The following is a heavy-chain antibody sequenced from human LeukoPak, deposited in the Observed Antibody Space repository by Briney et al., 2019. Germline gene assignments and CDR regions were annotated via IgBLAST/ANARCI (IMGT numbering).Heavy chain of an antibody. Sequence: PGGSLRLSCAASGFTFSSYAMHWVRQAPGKGLEWVAVISYDGSNKYYADSVKGRFTISRDNSKNTLYLQMNSLRAEDTALYYCAKELKWGEYYGMDVWGQGTTVTVSS. CDR2: ISYDGSNK. CDR3: AKELKWGEYYGMDV. D-gene: IGHD3-16*01. CDR1: GFTFSSYA. V-gene: IGHV3-30*01. J-gene: IGHJ6*02.